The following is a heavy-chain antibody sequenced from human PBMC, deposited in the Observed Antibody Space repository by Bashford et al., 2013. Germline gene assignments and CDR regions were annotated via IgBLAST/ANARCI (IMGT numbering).Heavy chain of an antibody. Sequence: SETLSLTCTVSVGPSQCGFYWTWIRHTQEGPGVDWLHRLQWEDPLQPSLKSRLSISVDTSKSQFSLDLHSVTAADTAVYYCVRDNYYYDDSHVQSSRFDHWGPGTLVTVSS. D-gene: IGHD3-22*01. CDR1: VGPSQCGFY. V-gene: IGHV4-31*03. J-gene: IGHJ4*02. CDR3: VRDNYYYDDSHVQSSRFDH. CDR2: RLQWED.